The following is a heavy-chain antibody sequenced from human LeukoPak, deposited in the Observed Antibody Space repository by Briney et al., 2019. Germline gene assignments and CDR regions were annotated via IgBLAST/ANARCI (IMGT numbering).Heavy chain of an antibody. V-gene: IGHV4-30-2*01. Sequence: SETLSLTCTVSGGSISSGGYYWSWIRQPPGKGLEWIGYIYYSGSTYYNPSLKSRVTISVDTSKNQFSLKLSSVTAADTAVYYCARDLVNYGAHFDYWGQGTLVTVSS. CDR1: GGSISSGGYY. J-gene: IGHJ4*02. CDR3: ARDLVNYGAHFDY. D-gene: IGHD4-17*01. CDR2: IYYSGST.